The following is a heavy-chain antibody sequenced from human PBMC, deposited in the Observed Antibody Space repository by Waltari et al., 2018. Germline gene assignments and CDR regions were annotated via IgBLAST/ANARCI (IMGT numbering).Heavy chain of an antibody. J-gene: IGHJ4*02. CDR1: GDSMNTNNW. D-gene: IGHD2-15*01. CDR3: ARDRGRGLYLDS. V-gene: IGHV4-4*02. Sequence: QLQLQQSGPGLVKPSESLSRTCAVSGDSMNTNNWWSWVRQSPGKGLEWIGQIHGSGRTNYTPSLEGRVTVSTDTSNNQFSLKVAYATAADTAVYYCARDRGRGLYLDSWGQGSLVTVSP. CDR2: IHGSGRT.